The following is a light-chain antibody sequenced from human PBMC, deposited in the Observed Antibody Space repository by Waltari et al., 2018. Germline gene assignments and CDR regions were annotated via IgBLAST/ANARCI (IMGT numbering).Light chain of an antibody. J-gene: IGKJ2*01. CDR3: QQYNSYPYT. CDR1: QSISTW. Sequence: DIQMTQSPSTLSASVGDRGTITCRASQSISTWLAWYQQKPGKAPKLLIYKASTLESGVPSRFSGNGYETEFTLTISSLQPDDFATFYCQQYNSYPYTFGQGTKLEIK. V-gene: IGKV1-5*03. CDR2: KAS.